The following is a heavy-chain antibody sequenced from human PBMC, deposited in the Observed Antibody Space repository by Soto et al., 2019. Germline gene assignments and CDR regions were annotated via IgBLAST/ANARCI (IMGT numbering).Heavy chain of an antibody. J-gene: IGHJ4*02. V-gene: IGHV4-59*01. CDR3: ARDHQHSSSWSFDF. Sequence: SETLSLTCTVSGGSISSYYWSWIRQPPGKGLEWIGYIYYSGSTNYNPSLKSRVTISVDTSKNQFSLKLSSVTAADTAVYYCARDHQHSSSWSFDFWGQGMLVTVSS. D-gene: IGHD6-13*01. CDR1: GGSISSYY. CDR2: IYYSGST.